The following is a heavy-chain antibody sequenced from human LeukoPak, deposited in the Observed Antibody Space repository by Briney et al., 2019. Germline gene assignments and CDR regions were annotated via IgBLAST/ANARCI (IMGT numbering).Heavy chain of an antibody. CDR2: ISSSGSTI. V-gene: IGHV3-11*04. D-gene: IGHD4-17*01. CDR3: ARGEPDYGEGVFVY. Sequence: GGSLRLSCAASGFTFSDYYMSWVRQAPGKGLEWVSYISSSGSTIYYAHSQKGRFTISRDNANNSLYLQMNRLRAEDTAVYYCARGEPDYGEGVFVYWGQRTLVTVSS. CDR1: GFTFSDYY. J-gene: IGHJ4*02.